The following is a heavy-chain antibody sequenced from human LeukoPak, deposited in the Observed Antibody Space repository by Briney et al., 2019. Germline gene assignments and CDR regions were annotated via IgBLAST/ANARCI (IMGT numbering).Heavy chain of an antibody. D-gene: IGHD3-22*01. CDR2: ICYSGST. CDR3: ARLGLSYYYDSSGYYSTHFDY. CDR1: GGSISSSSYY. J-gene: IGHJ4*02. Sequence: SETLSLTCTVSGGSISSSSYYWGWIRQPPGKGLEWIGSICYSGSTYYNPSLKSRVTISVDTSKNQFSLKLSSVTAADTAVYYCARLGLSYYYDSSGYYSTHFDYWGQGTLVTVSS. V-gene: IGHV4-39*01.